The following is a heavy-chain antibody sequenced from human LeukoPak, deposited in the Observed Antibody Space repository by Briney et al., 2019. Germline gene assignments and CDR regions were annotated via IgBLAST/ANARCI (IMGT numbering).Heavy chain of an antibody. D-gene: IGHD2-2*01. J-gene: IGHJ6*03. V-gene: IGHV3-23*01. CDR1: GVTLSNYG. CDR2: ISDSGGRK. Sequence: GGSLRLSCTVSGVTLSNYGMSWVRQAPGKGLEWVAGISDSGGRKNYADSLKGRFTIFRDNLKNTLYLQMISLRADDTAVYYCASDVGCSDTTCFYYMDVWGKGTTVTVSS. CDR3: ASDVGCSDTTCFYYMDV.